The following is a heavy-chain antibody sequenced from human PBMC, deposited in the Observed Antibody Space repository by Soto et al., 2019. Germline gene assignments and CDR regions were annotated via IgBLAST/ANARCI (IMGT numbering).Heavy chain of an antibody. CDR1: GYTFTNYG. Sequence: GASVKVSCKTSGYTFTNYGITWVRQVPGQGLEWMGWISTHTGNTKYAQKFQDRVTMTTDTSTSTAYMEVRSLRSDDTAEYFCARFGEVRPISPYYRNGMDVWGQGTTVTVSS. V-gene: IGHV1-18*04. CDR3: ARFGEVRPISPYYRNGMDV. J-gene: IGHJ6*02. CDR2: ISTHTGNT. D-gene: IGHD3-16*01.